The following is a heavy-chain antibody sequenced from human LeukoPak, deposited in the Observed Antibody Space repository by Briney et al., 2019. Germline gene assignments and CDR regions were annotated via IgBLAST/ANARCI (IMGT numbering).Heavy chain of an antibody. CDR3: ATLYGSGSPPASDYYYYYMDV. CDR1: GFTFSSYE. J-gene: IGHJ6*03. D-gene: IGHD3-10*01. Sequence: PGGSLRLSCAASGFTFSSYEMNWVRQAPGKGLEWVSYISSSGSTIYYADSVKGRFTISRDNAKNSLYLQMNSLRAEDTAVYYCATLYGSGSPPASDYYYYYMDVWGKGTTVTVSS. V-gene: IGHV3-48*03. CDR2: ISSSGSTI.